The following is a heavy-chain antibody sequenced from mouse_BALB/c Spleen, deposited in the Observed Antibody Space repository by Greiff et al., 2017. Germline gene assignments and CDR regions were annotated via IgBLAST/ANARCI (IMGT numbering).Heavy chain of an antibody. V-gene: IGHV7-3*02. D-gene: IGHD1-2*01. CDR3: ARDYGYLDY. J-gene: IGHJ4*01. CDR1: GFTFTDYY. Sequence: VKLVESGGGLVQPGGSLRLSCATSGFTFTDYYMSWVRQPPGKALEWLGFIRNKANGYTTEYSASVKGRFTISRDNSQSILYLQMNTLRAEDSATYYCARDYGYLDYWGQGTSVTVSS. CDR2: IRNKANGYTT.